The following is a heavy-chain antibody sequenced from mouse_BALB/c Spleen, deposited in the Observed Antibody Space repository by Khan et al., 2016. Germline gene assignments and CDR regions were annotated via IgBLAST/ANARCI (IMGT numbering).Heavy chain of an antibody. J-gene: IGHJ4*01. D-gene: IGHD4-1*01. Sequence: QVQLQQSGAELMKPGASVKISCKATGYTFSSYWIEWVKQRPGHGLEWIGEILPGSGSTNCNEKFKGKATFTADTSSNTAYMQLSSLTSEDSAVYYCATGYYYAMDYWGQGTSVTVSS. CDR3: ATGYYYAMDY. CDR1: GYTFSSYW. CDR2: ILPGSGST. V-gene: IGHV1-9*01.